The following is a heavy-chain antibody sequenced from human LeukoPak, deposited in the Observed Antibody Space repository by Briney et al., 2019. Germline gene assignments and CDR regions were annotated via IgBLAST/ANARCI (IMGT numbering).Heavy chain of an antibody. CDR1: GGSISSGSYY. Sequence: SETLSLTCTVSGGSISSGSYYWSWIRQPAGKGLEWIGRIHTSGSTNYNPSLKSRVTISVDTSKNQFSLKLSSVTAADTAVYYCAGGYCSGGSCAKGDYWGQGTLVTVSS. CDR3: AGGYCSGGSCAKGDY. CDR2: IHTSGST. D-gene: IGHD2-15*01. J-gene: IGHJ4*02. V-gene: IGHV4-61*02.